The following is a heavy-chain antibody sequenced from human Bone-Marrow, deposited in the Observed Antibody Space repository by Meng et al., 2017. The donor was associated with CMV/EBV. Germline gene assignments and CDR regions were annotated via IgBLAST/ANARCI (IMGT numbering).Heavy chain of an antibody. J-gene: IGHJ6*02. CDR1: GFTFSSYW. CDR3: ARDLMLDQLLSGYYYYGMDV. V-gene: IGHV3-7*01. CDR2: IKQDGSEE. D-gene: IGHD2-2*01. Sequence: GESLKISCAASGFTFSSYWMSWVRQAPGKGLEWVANIKQDGSEEYYVDSVKGRFTISRDNAKNSLYLQMNSLRAEDTAVYYCARDLMLDQLLSGYYYYGMDVWGQGTTVTVSS.